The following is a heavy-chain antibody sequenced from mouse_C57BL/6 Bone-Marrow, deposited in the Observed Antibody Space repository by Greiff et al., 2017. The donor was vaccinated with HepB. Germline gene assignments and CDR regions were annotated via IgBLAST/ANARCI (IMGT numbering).Heavy chain of an antibody. Sequence: QVTLKVSGPGILQPSQTLSLTCSFSGFSLSTFGMGVGWIRQPSGKGMEWLAHIWWDDDKYYNPALKSRLTISKNTYKNQVFLKIANVDTADTATYYCARIEIYYDHWGFAYWGQGTLVTVSA. V-gene: IGHV8-8*01. CDR3: ARIEIYYDHWGFAY. CDR2: IWWDDDK. D-gene: IGHD2-4*01. J-gene: IGHJ3*01. CDR1: GFSLSTFGMG.